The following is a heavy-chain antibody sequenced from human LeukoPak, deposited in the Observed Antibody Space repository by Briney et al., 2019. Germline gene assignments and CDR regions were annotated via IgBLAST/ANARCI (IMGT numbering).Heavy chain of an antibody. CDR1: GGSFSGYN. D-gene: IGHD5-12*01. CDR3: GRARLRWQYFDY. CDR2: ISHSGST. V-gene: IGHV4-34*01. Sequence: SETLSLTCAVSGGSFSGYNWSWIRQPPGKGLEWIGEISHSGSTNYYASSKSRGTISVDTSKNQFSLKLSSATAADTAVYDCGRARLRWQYFDYWGQGTLVTVSS. J-gene: IGHJ4*02.